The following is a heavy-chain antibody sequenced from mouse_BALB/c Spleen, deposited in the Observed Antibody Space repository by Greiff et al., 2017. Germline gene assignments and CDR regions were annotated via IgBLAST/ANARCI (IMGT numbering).Heavy chain of an antibody. Sequence: VQLKQSGTVLARPGASVKMSCKASGYTFTSYWMHWVKQRPGQGLEWIGAIYPGNSDTSYNQKFKGKAKLTAVTSTSTAYMELSSLTNEDSAVYYCTVYYDYDEGPWFAYWGQGTLVTVSA. CDR1: GYTFTSYW. J-gene: IGHJ3*01. V-gene: IGHV1-5*01. CDR3: TVYYDYDEGPWFAY. D-gene: IGHD2-4*01. CDR2: IYPGNSDT.